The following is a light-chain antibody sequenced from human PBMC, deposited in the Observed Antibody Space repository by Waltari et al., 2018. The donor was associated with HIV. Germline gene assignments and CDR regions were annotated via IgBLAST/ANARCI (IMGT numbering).Light chain of an antibody. J-gene: IGLJ2*01. V-gene: IGLV2-14*01. CDR3: SSYTSSDTVV. CDR1: SSDVGGYNA. Sequence: QSALTQPASVSGSPGQSISISCTGPSSDVGGYNAVSWYQQHPAKAPKLVILEVSNRPAGVSNRCSGSKSGNRASLTISGLQAEDEAYYYCSSYTSSDTVVFGGGTKVTVL. CDR2: EVS.